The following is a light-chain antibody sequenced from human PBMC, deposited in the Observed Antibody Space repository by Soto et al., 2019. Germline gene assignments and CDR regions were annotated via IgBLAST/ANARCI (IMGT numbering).Light chain of an antibody. CDR3: SAWDDSLKGVV. CDR2: RND. V-gene: IGLV1-44*01. CDR1: SFNIGSNA. J-gene: IGLJ2*01. Sequence: QSVLTQPPSASRTPGQRVTISCSGSSFNIGSNAVNWYQQLPRTAPKLLIYRNDQRPSGVPDRFSGSKSGTSASLAISGLQSEDEADYYCSAWDDSLKGVVFGGGTKLTVL.